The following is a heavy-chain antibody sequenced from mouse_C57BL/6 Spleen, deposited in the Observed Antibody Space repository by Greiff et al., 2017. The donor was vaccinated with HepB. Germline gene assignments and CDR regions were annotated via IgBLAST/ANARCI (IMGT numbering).Heavy chain of an antibody. CDR2: IDPETGGT. Sequence: VKVVESGAELVRPGASVTLSCKASGYTFTDYEMHWVKQTPVHGLEWIGAIDPETGGTAYNQKFKGKAILTADKSSSTAYMELRSLTSEDSAVYYCTRGRDYYGSTYFDYWGQGTTLTVSS. CDR3: TRGRDYYGSTYFDY. V-gene: IGHV1-15*01. CDR1: GYTFTDYE. D-gene: IGHD1-1*01. J-gene: IGHJ2*01.